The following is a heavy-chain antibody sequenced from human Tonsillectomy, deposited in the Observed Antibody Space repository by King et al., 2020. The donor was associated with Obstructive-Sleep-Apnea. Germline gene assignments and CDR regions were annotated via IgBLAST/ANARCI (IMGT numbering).Heavy chain of an antibody. CDR3: ATDQEMATID. V-gene: IGHV3-30*02. CDR2: IRYDGSNE. D-gene: IGHD5-24*01. J-gene: IGHJ4*02. Sequence: VQLVESGGVVVQPGRSLRLSCAASGFTFSSSGMHWVRQAPGKGLEWVAFIRYDGSNEYYADSVKGRFTISRDNSKNTLFLQMNSLRAEDTALYYCATDQEMATIDWGQGTLVTVSS. CDR1: GFTFSSSG.